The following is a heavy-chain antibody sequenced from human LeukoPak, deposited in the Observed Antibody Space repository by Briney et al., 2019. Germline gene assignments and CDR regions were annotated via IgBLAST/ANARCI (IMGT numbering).Heavy chain of an antibody. Sequence: SQSPSLTCALSGDGASGNTAGWNWTRHSPSGGLGWLGRTNNKSKWYNNYAVSMKNRITINPDTSKIQFSLQLNSVTPEYTAVYYCARDTGIGLDTLDIWGQGTMVTVS. D-gene: IGHD1-14*01. CDR2: TNNKSKWYN. CDR3: ARDTGIGLDTLDI. CDR1: GDGASGNTAG. V-gene: IGHV6-1*01. J-gene: IGHJ3*02.